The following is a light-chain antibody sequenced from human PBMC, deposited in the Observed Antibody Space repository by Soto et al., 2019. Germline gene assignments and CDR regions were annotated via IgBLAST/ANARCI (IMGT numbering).Light chain of an antibody. Sequence: EIVMTQSPATLSGSPGERATLSCRASQRVSSKLAWFQQQPGRAPRLLIYATSARATGIPARFSGSGSGTEFTLTISSLQSEDFAVYYCQQYSEWPLTFGGGTRVEIK. CDR1: QRVSSK. V-gene: IGKV3-15*01. CDR2: ATS. CDR3: QQYSEWPLT. J-gene: IGKJ4*01.